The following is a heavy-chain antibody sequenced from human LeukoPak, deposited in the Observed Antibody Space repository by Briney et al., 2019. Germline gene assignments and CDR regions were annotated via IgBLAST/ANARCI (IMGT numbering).Heavy chain of an antibody. V-gene: IGHV1-8*01. D-gene: IGHD6-19*01. CDR3: VRVDSSGWYPSEY. Sequence: ASVKVSCKASGYTFTSYDINWVRQATGQGLEWMGWMNPNSGNTVYAQKFQGRVTMTRNTSISTAYMELSSLRSEDTAVYFFVRVDSSGWYPSEYWGQSTLVTVSS. CDR2: MNPNSGNT. CDR1: GYTFTSYD. J-gene: IGHJ1*01.